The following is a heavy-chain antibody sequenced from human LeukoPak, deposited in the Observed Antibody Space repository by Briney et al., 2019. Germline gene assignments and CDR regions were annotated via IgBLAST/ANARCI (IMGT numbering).Heavy chain of an antibody. D-gene: IGHD3-10*01. Sequence: GGSLRLSCAVSGFIFSSYAMSWVRQAPGKGLEWVSAISGSGGNTYYADSVKGRFTISRDNSKNTLYLQMNSLRAGDTAVYYCAKIFIWFGELSHFDYWGQGTLVTVSS. CDR3: AKIFIWFGELSHFDY. V-gene: IGHV3-23*01. CDR2: ISGSGGNT. CDR1: GFIFSSYA. J-gene: IGHJ4*02.